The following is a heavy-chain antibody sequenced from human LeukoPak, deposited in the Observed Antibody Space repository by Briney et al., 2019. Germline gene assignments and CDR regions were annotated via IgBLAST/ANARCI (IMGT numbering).Heavy chain of an antibody. Sequence: GGSLRLSCAASGFTFSSYAMHWVRQAPGEGLEGVAVISYDGSNKYYADSVKGRFTISRDNSKNTLYLQMNSLRAEDTAVYYCAKDRIAAAGKNYFDYWGQGTLVTVSS. V-gene: IGHV3-30*04. CDR2: ISYDGSNK. J-gene: IGHJ4*02. D-gene: IGHD6-13*01. CDR3: AKDRIAAAGKNYFDY. CDR1: GFTFSSYA.